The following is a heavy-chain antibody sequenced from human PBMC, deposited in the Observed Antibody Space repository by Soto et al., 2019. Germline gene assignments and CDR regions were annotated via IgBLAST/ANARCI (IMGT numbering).Heavy chain of an antibody. CDR3: ARAGAAPYYYYGMDV. D-gene: IGHD2-15*01. V-gene: IGHV1-18*01. J-gene: IGHJ6*02. CDR2: ISTYNGDT. Sequence: QVQLVQSGAEVRKPGASVKVSCKASGYTFSTSGMSWRRQAPGQGLEWMGWISTYNGDTNDAPKFQDRVTMTSDTSTSTVYMELRSLRSDDTAVYYCARAGAAPYYYYGMDVWGQGTRVTVSS. CDR1: GYTFSTSG.